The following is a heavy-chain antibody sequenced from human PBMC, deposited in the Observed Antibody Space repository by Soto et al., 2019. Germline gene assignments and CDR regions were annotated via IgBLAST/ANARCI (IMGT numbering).Heavy chain of an antibody. J-gene: IGHJ5*02. V-gene: IGHV1-3*01. CDR3: ARLQDWKANWFDP. D-gene: IGHD1-1*01. Sequence: ASVKVSCKASGYTFTSYVIQWVRQAPGQGLEWMGWINGGNGNTKYSQKIQGRVTISRDTSASTAYMELSSLRSEDTAVYYCARLQDWKANWFDPWGQGTLVTVSS. CDR2: INGGNGNT. CDR1: GYTFTSYV.